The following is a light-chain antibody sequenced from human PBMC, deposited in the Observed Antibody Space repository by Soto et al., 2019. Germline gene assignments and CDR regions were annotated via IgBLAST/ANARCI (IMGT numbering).Light chain of an antibody. CDR3: QQSYSTLWT. Sequence: DIQMTQSPSSLSASVGDRVTISCRASQSVSKYLNWYQQKPGKAPKLLIYTASSLQTGVPSRFSGSGSVTDFSLTISSLQLEDFATYYCQQSYSTLWTFGQGTKVEI. V-gene: IGKV1-39*01. J-gene: IGKJ1*01. CDR2: TAS. CDR1: QSVSKY.